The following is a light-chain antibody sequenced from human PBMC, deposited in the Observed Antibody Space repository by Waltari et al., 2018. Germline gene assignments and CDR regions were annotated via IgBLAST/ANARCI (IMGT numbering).Light chain of an antibody. CDR2: GAS. CDR3: QQYGSSPWT. Sequence: EIVLTQSPGTLSLSPGERATFSCRASQSVSSSYLAWYQQRPGQAPRLLIYGASSRATGIPDRCSGSGSGTDFTLTISRLEPEDFAVYYCQQYGSSPWTFGQGTKVEIK. J-gene: IGKJ1*01. CDR1: QSVSSSY. V-gene: IGKV3-20*01.